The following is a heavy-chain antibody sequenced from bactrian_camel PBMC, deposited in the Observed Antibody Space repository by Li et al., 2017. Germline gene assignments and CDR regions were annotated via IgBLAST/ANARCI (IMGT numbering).Heavy chain of an antibody. Sequence: DVQLVESGGALVQPGGSLRLSCAASGFAFSTYDMSWVRQAPGKGLEWVSFMNSGGAGVYYADSVKGRFTISRDNAKSTLYLPMNSLKTEDTAMYYCMDWALDYWGQGT. D-gene: IGHD1*01. V-gene: IGHV3S40*01. CDR1: GFAFSTYD. CDR3: MDWALDY. CDR2: MNSGGAGV. J-gene: IGHJ4*01.